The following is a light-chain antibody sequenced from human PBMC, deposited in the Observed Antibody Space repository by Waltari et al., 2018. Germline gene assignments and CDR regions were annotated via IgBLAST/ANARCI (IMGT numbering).Light chain of an antibody. J-gene: IGKJ1*01. Sequence: DIQMTQSPPSLSAFVGDRVVITCRASQTISDYLNWYQQKPGKAPKLLIYAASSLQTGVPSMFSGSGSGTDFTLTISGLQPEDIATYYCQQSYSTWTFGQGTKVELK. CDR2: AAS. CDR3: QQSYSTWT. V-gene: IGKV1-39*01. CDR1: QTISDY.